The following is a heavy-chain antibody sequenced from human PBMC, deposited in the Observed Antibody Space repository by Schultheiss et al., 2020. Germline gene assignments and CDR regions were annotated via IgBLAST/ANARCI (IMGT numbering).Heavy chain of an antibody. V-gene: IGHV3-21*06. CDR3: AASGYSYGSFYYFDY. J-gene: IGHJ4*02. Sequence: GGSLRLSCAASGFNFNTYSMNWVRQPPGKGLEWVSSISHDDNYIYYADSVKGRFTISRDNANNSLYLQMNSLRAEDTAVYYCAASGYSYGSFYYFDYWGQGTLVNVSS. D-gene: IGHD5-18*01. CDR2: ISHDDNYI. CDR1: GFNFNTYS.